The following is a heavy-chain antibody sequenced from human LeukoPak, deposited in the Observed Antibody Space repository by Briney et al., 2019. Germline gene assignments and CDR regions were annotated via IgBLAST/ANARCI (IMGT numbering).Heavy chain of an antibody. Sequence: PSETLSLTCTVSGGSISSSTYYWRWIRQPPGKGLEWIGRIYTSGSTNYNPSLKSRVTISVDTSKNQFSLKLSSVTAADTAVYYCAREKLYYYYYMDVWGKGTTVTVSS. CDR3: AREKLYYYYYMDV. V-gene: IGHV4-61*02. CDR1: GGSISSSTYY. CDR2: IYTSGST. J-gene: IGHJ6*03.